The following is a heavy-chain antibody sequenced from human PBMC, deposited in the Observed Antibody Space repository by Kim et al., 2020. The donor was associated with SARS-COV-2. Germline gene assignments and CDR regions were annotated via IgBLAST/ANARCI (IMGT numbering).Heavy chain of an antibody. Sequence: SETLSLTCAVYGGSFSGYYWSWIRQPPAKGLEWIGEINHSGSTNYNPSLKSRVTISVDTSKNQFSLKLSSVTAADTAVYYCARGPGYSSSWYGARNWFDPWGQGTLVTVSS. CDR2: INHSGST. CDR3: ARGPGYSSSWYGARNWFDP. CDR1: GGSFSGYY. D-gene: IGHD6-13*01. V-gene: IGHV4-34*01. J-gene: IGHJ5*02.